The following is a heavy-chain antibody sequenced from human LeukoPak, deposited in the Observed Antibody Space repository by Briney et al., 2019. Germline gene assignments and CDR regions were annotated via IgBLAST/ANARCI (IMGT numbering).Heavy chain of an antibody. J-gene: IGHJ5*02. V-gene: IGHV3-11*06. CDR1: GFIFSDYY. D-gene: IGHD6-19*01. CDR3: ARDQSSVAGTTYNWFDP. CDR2: ISGSSSYI. Sequence: PGGSLRLSCAASGFIFSDYYMSWIRQSPGKGLEWVSSISGSSSYIYYADSVKGRFTISRANAKNSLYLQMNSLRTEDTAVYYCARDQSSVAGTTYNWFDPWGQGTLVTVSS.